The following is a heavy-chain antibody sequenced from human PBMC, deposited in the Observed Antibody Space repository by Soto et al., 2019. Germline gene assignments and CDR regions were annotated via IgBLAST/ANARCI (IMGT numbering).Heavy chain of an antibody. J-gene: IGHJ6*02. CDR1: GFTFSSYA. Sequence: PGGSLRLSCAASGFTFSSYAMSWVRQAPGEGLEWVSAISGKGGSTYYAETVKGRFTISRDNSKNTLYLQMNNLRAEDTAVYYCAKAQLPRSVSYYIWAYYYYGMDVWGQGTTVTVSS. CDR2: ISGKGGST. CDR3: AKAQLPRSVSYYIWAYYYYGMDV. V-gene: IGHV3-23*01. D-gene: IGHD3-10*01.